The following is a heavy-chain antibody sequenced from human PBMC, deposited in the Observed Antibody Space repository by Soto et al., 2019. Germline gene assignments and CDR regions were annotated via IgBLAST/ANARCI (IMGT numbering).Heavy chain of an antibody. V-gene: IGHV3-23*01. CDR1: GFTFSTYS. J-gene: IGHJ5*02. Sequence: GGSLRLSCAASGFTFSTYSMNWVRQAPGKGLEWVSGISGSGDNTYYADSVKGRFTISRDNSKNTLFLQMDSLRAEDTAVYYCARDSSGYSWAQGTLVTVSS. CDR2: ISGSGDNT. CDR3: ARDSSGYS. D-gene: IGHD3-22*01.